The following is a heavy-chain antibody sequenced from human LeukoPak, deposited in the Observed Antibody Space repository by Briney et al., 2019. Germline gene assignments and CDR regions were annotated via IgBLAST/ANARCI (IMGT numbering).Heavy chain of an antibody. CDR3: ARDGFYCSSTSCHGDWDYYYMDV. J-gene: IGHJ6*03. CDR2: IIPIFGTA. CDR1: GGTFISYA. Sequence: SVTVSFKASGGTFISYAISWVRQAPGQGLEWMGGIIPIFGTANYAQKFQGRVTITTDESTSTAYMELSSLRSEDTAVYYCARDGFYCSSTSCHGDWDYYYMDVWGKGTTVTVSS. D-gene: IGHD2-2*01. V-gene: IGHV1-69*05.